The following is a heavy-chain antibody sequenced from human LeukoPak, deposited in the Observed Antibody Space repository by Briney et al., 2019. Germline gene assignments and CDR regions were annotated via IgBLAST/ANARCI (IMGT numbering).Heavy chain of an antibody. CDR3: ARIQEWLAYFDY. Sequence: GGSLRLSCAASGFTFSSYWMSWVRQAPGKGLEWVANIKQDGSEKYYVDSVKGRFTISRDNAKNSLHLQMNTLRAQDTAVYYCARIQEWLAYFDYWGQGTLVTVSS. D-gene: IGHD6-19*01. CDR1: GFTFSSYW. V-gene: IGHV3-7*01. CDR2: IKQDGSEK. J-gene: IGHJ4*02.